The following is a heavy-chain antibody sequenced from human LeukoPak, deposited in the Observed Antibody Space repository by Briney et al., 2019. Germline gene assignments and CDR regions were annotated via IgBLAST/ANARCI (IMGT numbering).Heavy chain of an antibody. CDR2: ISSSSSYI. J-gene: IGHJ6*02. V-gene: IGHV3-21*01. CDR1: GFTFSSYS. Sequence: GGSLRLSCAASGFTFSSYSMNWVRQAPGKGLEWVSSISSSSSYIYYADSVKGRFTISRDNAKNSLYLQMNSLRAEDTAVYYCAGEVGPALHYYYGMDVWGQGTTVTVSS. CDR3: AGEVGPALHYYYGMDV. D-gene: IGHD2-2*01.